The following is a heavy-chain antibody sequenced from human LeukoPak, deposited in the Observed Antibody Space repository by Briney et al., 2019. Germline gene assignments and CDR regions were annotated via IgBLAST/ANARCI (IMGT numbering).Heavy chain of an antibody. CDR2: IRSSGISI. V-gene: IGHV3-11*04. CDR1: GFTFSDYS. Sequence: GGSLRLSCAASGFTFSDYSMNWIRQAPGKGLQWVSYIRSSGISIYYAESVKGRFTISRDNSKNTLYLQMNSLRAEDTAVYYCAKGEDIVVVVAATTYMDVWGKGTTVTVSS. D-gene: IGHD2-15*01. CDR3: AKGEDIVVVVAATTYMDV. J-gene: IGHJ6*03.